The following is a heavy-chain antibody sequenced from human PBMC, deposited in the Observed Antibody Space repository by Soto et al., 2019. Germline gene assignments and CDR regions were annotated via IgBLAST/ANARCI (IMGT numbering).Heavy chain of an antibody. J-gene: IGHJ6*02. Sequence: SETLSLTCTVSGGSISSSSYYWGWIRQPPGKGLEWIGSIYYSGSTYYNPSLKSRVTISVDTSKNQFSLKLSSVTAADTAVYYCARQRGGTIFGVVINYYGMDVWGQGTTVTVSS. V-gene: IGHV4-39*01. CDR2: IYYSGST. CDR3: ARQRGGTIFGVVINYYGMDV. D-gene: IGHD3-3*01. CDR1: GGSISSSSYY.